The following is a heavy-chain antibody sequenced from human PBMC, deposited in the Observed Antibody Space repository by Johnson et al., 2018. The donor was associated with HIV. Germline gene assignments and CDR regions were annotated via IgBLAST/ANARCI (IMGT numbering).Heavy chain of an antibody. Sequence: QVQLVEYGGGLVQTGGSLRLTCAASGLTFSTSWMSWIRQTPGKGLQWVSYISGSGSIIYSTDSVQGRFTISRDNVKNSLYLQMDSLRPEDTAVYYCARSRHGGIQPSDAFDVWGQGTMVTVSS. V-gene: IGHV3-11*04. CDR2: ISGSGSII. CDR3: ARSRHGGIQPSDAFDV. CDR1: GLTFSTSW. J-gene: IGHJ3*01. D-gene: IGHD3-16*01.